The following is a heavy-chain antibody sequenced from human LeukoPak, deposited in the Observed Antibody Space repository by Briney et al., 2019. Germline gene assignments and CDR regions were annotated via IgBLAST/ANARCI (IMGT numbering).Heavy chain of an antibody. CDR3: ARETGYSSSWVYYFDY. V-gene: IGHV3-15*01. D-gene: IGHD6-13*01. CDR2: IKSKTDGGTT. Sequence: GGSLRLSCAASGFTFSNAWMSWVRQAPGKGLKWVGLIKSKTDGGTTDYAAPVKGRFTISRDDSKNTLYLQMNSLRAEDTAVCYCARETGYSSSWVYYFDYWGQGTLVTVSS. CDR1: GFTFSNAW. J-gene: IGHJ4*02.